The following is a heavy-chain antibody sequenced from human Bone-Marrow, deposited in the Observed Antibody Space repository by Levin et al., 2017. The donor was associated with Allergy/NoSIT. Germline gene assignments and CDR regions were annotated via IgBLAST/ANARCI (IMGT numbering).Heavy chain of an antibody. CDR3: AKVPPQGDILTGYTSNWFDP. J-gene: IGHJ5*02. V-gene: IGHV3-23*01. CDR2: ISGSGGST. CDR1: GFTFSSYA. Sequence: GGSLRLSCAASGFTFSSYAMSWVRQAPGKGLEWVSAISGSGGSTYYADSVKGRFTISRDNSKNTLYLQMNSLRAEDTAVYYCAKVPPQGDILTGYTSNWFDPWGQGTLVTVSS. D-gene: IGHD3-9*01.